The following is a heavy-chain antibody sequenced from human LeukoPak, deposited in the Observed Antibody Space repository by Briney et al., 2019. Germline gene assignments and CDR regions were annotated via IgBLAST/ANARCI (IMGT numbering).Heavy chain of an antibody. J-gene: IGHJ5*02. CDR1: GGSISSYY. V-gene: IGHV4-59*01. Sequence: SETLSLTCTVSGGSISSYYWSWIRQPPGRGLEWIGYIYSSGSTNYNPSLKSRVTISVDASNNQFSLKLSSVTTADTAVYYCARLVTAYNWFDPWGQGTLVTVSS. CDR2: IYSSGST. CDR3: ARLVTAYNWFDP. D-gene: IGHD2-21*02.